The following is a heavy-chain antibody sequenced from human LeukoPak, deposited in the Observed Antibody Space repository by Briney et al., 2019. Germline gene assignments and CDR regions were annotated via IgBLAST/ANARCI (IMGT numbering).Heavy chain of an antibody. J-gene: IGHJ4*02. D-gene: IGHD2-2*01. CDR2: INPNSGGT. V-gene: IGHV1-2*02. CDR1: GYTFTGYY. Sequence: GASVKVSCKASGYTFTGYYMHWVRQAPGQGLEWMGWINPNSGGTNYAQKFQGRVTMTRDTSISTAYMELSRLRSDDTAVYYCVRDSSTSCSCPDYWGQGTLVTVSS. CDR3: VRDSSTSCSCPDY.